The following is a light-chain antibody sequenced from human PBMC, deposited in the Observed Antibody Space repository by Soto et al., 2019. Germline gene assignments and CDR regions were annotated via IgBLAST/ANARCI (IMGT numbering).Light chain of an antibody. V-gene: IGLV2-14*01. CDR3: SSYTSSSIDYV. CDR1: SSDVGGYNY. J-gene: IGLJ1*01. CDR2: EVS. Sequence: QSALTQPASVSGSPGQSITISCTGTSSDVGGYNYVSWYQQHPGKAPKLMIYEVSNRPSGVSNHFSGSKSGNTASLTISGLQAEDEDDYYCSSYTSSSIDYVFGTGTKLTVL.